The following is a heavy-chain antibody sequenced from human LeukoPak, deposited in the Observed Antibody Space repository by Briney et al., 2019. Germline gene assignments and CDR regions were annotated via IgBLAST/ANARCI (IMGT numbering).Heavy chain of an antibody. V-gene: IGHV3-23*01. CDR1: GFTFSSYA. Sequence: GGSLRLSCAASGFTFSSYAMSWVRQAPGKGLEWVSAISGSGGSTYYADSVKGRFAISRDNSKNTLYLQMNSLRAEDTAVYYCAKDWKGPAPRGNWFDPWGQGTLVTVSS. D-gene: IGHD2-2*01. CDR2: ISGSGGST. CDR3: AKDWKGPAPRGNWFDP. J-gene: IGHJ5*02.